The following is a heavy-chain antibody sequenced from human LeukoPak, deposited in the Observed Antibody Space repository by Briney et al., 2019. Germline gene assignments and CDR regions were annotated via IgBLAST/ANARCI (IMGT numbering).Heavy chain of an antibody. CDR2: IDHSGST. CDR3: ARDRGSYFDY. V-gene: IGHV4-34*01. J-gene: IGHJ4*02. CDR1: GGSFSGYY. Sequence: SETLSLTCAVYGGSFSGYYWTWIRQPPGKGLEWIGEIDHSGSTNYNPSLKSRVTISVDTSKNQFSLKLSSVTAADTAVYYCARDRGSYFDYWGQGTLVTVSS. D-gene: IGHD1-26*01.